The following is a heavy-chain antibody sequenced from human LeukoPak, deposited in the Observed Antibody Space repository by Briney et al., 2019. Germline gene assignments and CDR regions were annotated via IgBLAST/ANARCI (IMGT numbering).Heavy chain of an antibody. D-gene: IGHD3-3*01. Sequence: PSETLSLTCTVSGGSISSGSYYWSWIRQPAGKGLEWIGRIYTSGSTNYNPSLKSRVTISVDTSKNQFSLKLSSVTAADTAVYYCARTKWLNYDRYYYYYYYMDVWGKGTTVTISS. CDR3: ARTKWLNYDRYYYYYYYMDV. V-gene: IGHV4-61*02. J-gene: IGHJ6*03. CDR2: IYTSGST. CDR1: GGSISSGSYY.